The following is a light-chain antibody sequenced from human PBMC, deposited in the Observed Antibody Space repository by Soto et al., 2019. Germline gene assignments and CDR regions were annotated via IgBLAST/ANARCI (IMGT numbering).Light chain of an antibody. CDR1: SSNIGAGYD. J-gene: IGLJ1*01. V-gene: IGLV1-40*01. Sequence: QSVLTQPPSVSVGPGQRVTISCTGSSSNIGAGYDVHWYQQLPGTAPKLLIYGNSNRPSGVPDRFSGSKSGTSASLAITGLQAEDEADYYCQSYDSSLSGLYVFGTGTKVTIL. CDR2: GNS. CDR3: QSYDSSLSGLYV.